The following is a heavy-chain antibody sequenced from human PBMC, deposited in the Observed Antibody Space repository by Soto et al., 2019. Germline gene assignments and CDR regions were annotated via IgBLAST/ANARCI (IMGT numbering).Heavy chain of an antibody. CDR1: GYTFTSYD. J-gene: IGHJ6*03. CDR3: ARGVVDYDFWSGYYRPRDYYYMDV. D-gene: IGHD3-3*01. V-gene: IGHV1-8*01. CDR2: MNPNSGNT. Sequence: ASVKVSCKASGYTFTSYDINWVRQATGQGLEWMGWMNPNSGNTGYAQKFQGRVTMTRNTSISTAYMELSSLRSEDTAVYYCARGVVDYDFWSGYYRPRDYYYMDVWGKGTTVPVSS.